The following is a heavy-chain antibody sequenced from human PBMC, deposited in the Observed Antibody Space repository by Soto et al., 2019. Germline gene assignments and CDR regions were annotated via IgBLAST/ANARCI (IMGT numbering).Heavy chain of an antibody. CDR3: AKGPGRSGPDHWYFDL. V-gene: IGHV3-23*01. D-gene: IGHD3-3*01. CDR1: GFTFSSYG. Sequence: EVQLLESGGGLVQPGGSLRLSCAASGFTFSSYGMRWVRQAPGKGLEWVSGISGSGGSTYYADSVKGRFTISRDNSKNTLYLQINTLRADDTAVYYCAKGPGRSGPDHWYFDLWGRGTLVTVSS. CDR2: ISGSGGST. J-gene: IGHJ2*01.